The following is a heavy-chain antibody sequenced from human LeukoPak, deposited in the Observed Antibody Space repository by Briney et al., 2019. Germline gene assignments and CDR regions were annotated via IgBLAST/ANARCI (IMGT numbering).Heavy chain of an antibody. J-gene: IGHJ4*02. D-gene: IGHD3-22*01. CDR2: ISGSGGST. V-gene: IGHV3-23*01. CDR1: GFTFSSYA. CDR3: ASERTTYYCDSSGYITPLN. Sequence: PGGSLRLSCAASGFTFSSYAMSWVRQAPGKGLEWVSAISGSGGSTYYADSVKGRFTISRDNSKNTLYLQMNSLRAEDTAVYYCASERTTYYCDSSGYITPLNWGQGTLVTVSS.